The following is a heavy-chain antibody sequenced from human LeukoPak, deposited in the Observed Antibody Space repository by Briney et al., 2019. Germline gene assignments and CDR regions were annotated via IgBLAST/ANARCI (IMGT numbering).Heavy chain of an antibody. CDR2: IWYDGSNK. V-gene: IGHV3-33*06. CDR3: AKKYCSGFSCYSEDY. Sequence: GGSLRLSCAASGFTFSSYGMHWVRQAPGKGLEWVAVIWYDGSNKYYADSVKGRFTISRDNSKNTLYLQMNSLRAEDTAVYYCAKKYCSGFSCYSEDYWGQGTLVTVSS. J-gene: IGHJ4*02. CDR1: GFTFSSYG. D-gene: IGHD2-15*01.